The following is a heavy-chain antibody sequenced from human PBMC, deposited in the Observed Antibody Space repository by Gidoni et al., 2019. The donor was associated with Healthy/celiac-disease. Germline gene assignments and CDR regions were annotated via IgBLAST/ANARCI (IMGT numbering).Heavy chain of an antibody. Sequence: QVQLVQSGAEVKKPGASVKVSCKPSGYTFTSYGISWVRQAPGQGLEWMGWISAYNGNTNYAQKLQGRVTMTTDTSTSTAYMELRSLRSDDTAVYYCARDYNWNYVPDPYGMDVWGQGTTVTVSS. D-gene: IGHD1-7*01. CDR1: GYTFTSYG. V-gene: IGHV1-18*01. CDR3: ARDYNWNYVPDPYGMDV. CDR2: ISAYNGNT. J-gene: IGHJ6*02.